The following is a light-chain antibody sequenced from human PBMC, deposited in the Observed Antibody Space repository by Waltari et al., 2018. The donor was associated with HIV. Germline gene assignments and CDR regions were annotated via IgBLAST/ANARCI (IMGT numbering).Light chain of an antibody. CDR2: LNNEGSH. CDR1: RGPSNYA. V-gene: IGLV4-69*01. Sequence: QVVLTQSPSASASLGASVTLTCTLSRGPSNYAIAWPHQQTGQGPRYLMKLNNEGSHNKGDGIPDRFSGSRSGAERYLTISSLQSEDEGDYYCQTWDTGIRVFGGGTKLTVL. CDR3: QTWDTGIRV. J-gene: IGLJ3*02.